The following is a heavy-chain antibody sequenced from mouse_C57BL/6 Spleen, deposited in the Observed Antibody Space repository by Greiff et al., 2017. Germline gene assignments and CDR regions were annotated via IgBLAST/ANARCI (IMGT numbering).Heavy chain of an antibody. D-gene: IGHD3-2*02. J-gene: IGHJ4*01. CDR1: GFNIKDYY. CDR3: TFSSGYAMDY. CDR2: IDPEDGAT. V-gene: IGHV14-1*01. Sequence: EVKLLESGAELVRPGASVKLSCTASGFNIKDYYMHWVKQRPEQGLEWIGRIDPEDGATEYAPKFQGKATMTADPSSNTAYLQLSSLTSEDSAVYYCTFSSGYAMDYWGQGTSVTVSS.